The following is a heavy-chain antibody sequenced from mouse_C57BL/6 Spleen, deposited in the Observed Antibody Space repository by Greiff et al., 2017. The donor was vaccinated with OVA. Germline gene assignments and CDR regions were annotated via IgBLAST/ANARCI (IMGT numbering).Heavy chain of an antibody. CDR2: INPYNGGT. J-gene: IGHJ4*01. D-gene: IGHD2-14*01. CDR1: GYTFTDYY. V-gene: IGHV1-19*01. CDR3: ARRVRGDYAMDY. Sequence: EVQLQQSGPVLVKPGASVKMSCKASGYTFTDYYMNWVKQSHGKSLEWIGVINPYNGGTSYNQKFKGKATLTVDKSSSTAYMELNSLTSEDSAVDYCARRVRGDYAMDYWGQGTSVTVSS.